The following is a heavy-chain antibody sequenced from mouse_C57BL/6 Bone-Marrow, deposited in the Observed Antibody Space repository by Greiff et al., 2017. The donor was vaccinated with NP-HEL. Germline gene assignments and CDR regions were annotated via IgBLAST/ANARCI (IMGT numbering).Heavy chain of an antibody. Sequence: VKLVESGPGLVQPSQCLSITCTVSGFSLTSYGVHWVRQSPGKGLEWLGVIWRGGSTDYNAAFMSRLSITKDNSKSQVFFKMNSLQADDTAIYYCAKTITTVVGNWYFDVWGTGTTVTVSS. D-gene: IGHD1-1*01. CDR2: IWRGGST. J-gene: IGHJ1*03. CDR1: GFSLTSYG. CDR3: AKTITTVVGNWYFDV. V-gene: IGHV2-5*01.